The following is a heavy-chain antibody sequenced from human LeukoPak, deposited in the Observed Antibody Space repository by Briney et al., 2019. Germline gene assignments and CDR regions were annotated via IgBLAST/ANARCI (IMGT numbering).Heavy chain of an antibody. J-gene: IGHJ5*02. Sequence: GGSLRLSCAASGFTVSGNYMSWVRQAPGKGLEWVSVIYRGDATYYADSVKGRFTISRDRSANTVFLQMDSLRVEDTAVYYCVKEAPGTKIYSWGQGTLVTVSS. CDR1: GFTVSGNY. D-gene: IGHD2-15*01. CDR3: VKEAPGTKIYS. CDR2: IYRGDAT. V-gene: IGHV3-66*01.